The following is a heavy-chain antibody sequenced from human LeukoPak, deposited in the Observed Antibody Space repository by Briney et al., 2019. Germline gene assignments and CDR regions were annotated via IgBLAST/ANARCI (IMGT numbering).Heavy chain of an antibody. Sequence: GGSLRLSCAASGLAFSSYWMHWVRQAPGKGLVWVSRINSDGSSTSYADSVKGRFTISRDNAKNTLYLQMNSLRAEDTAVYYCARRSSGSTPYYFGYWGQGNLVTVSS. V-gene: IGHV3-74*01. J-gene: IGHJ4*02. CDR1: GLAFSSYW. CDR2: INSDGSST. D-gene: IGHD1-26*01. CDR3: ARRSSGSTPYYFGY.